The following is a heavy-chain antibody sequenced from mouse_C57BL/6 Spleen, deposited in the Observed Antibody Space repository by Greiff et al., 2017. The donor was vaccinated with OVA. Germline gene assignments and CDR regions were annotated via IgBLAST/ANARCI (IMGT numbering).Heavy chain of an antibody. CDR1: GYTFTDYY. CDR3: ARKRNYGNHSWYFDV. D-gene: IGHD2-1*01. V-gene: IGHV1-26*01. Sequence: EVQLQQSGPELVKPGASVKISCKASGYTFTDYYMNWVKQSHGKSLEWIGDINPNNGGTSYNQKFKGKATLTVDKSSSTAYMELRSLTSEDSAVYYCARKRNYGNHSWYFDVWGTGTTVTVSS. J-gene: IGHJ1*03. CDR2: INPNNGGT.